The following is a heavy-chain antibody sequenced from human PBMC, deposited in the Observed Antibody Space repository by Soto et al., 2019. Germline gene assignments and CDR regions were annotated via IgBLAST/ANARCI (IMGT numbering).Heavy chain of an antibody. J-gene: IGHJ4*02. CDR1: GFTFSSYS. Sequence: EVQLVESGGGLVKPGGCLRLSCAASGFTFSSYSMNWVRQAPGKGLEWVSSISISSSYIYYADSVKGRFTISRDNAKSSLYLQMNSRRDEATAVYYCARDPPLGYSYGPYYFDFWGQGTLVTVSS. CDR3: ARDPPLGYSYGPYYFDF. CDR2: ISISSSYI. D-gene: IGHD5-18*01. V-gene: IGHV3-21*01.